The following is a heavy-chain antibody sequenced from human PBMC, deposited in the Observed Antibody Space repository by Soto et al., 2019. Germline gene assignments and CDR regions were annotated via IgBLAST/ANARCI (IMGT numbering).Heavy chain of an antibody. V-gene: IGHV3-30-3*01. CDR1: GFTFSSYA. Sequence: QVQLVESGGGVVQPGRSLRLSCAASGFTFSSYAMHWVRQAPGKGLEWVAVISYDGSNKYYADSVKGRFTISRDNSKNTLYLQMNILRAEDTAVYYCERDLTGAHDAFDIWGQGTMVTVSS. CDR3: ERDLTGAHDAFDI. CDR2: ISYDGSNK. J-gene: IGHJ3*02. D-gene: IGHD1-20*01.